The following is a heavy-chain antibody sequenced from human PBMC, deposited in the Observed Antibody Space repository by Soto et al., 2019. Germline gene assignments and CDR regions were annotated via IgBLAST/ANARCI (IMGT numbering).Heavy chain of an antibody. Sequence: QVQLVQSGAEVKKPGSSVKVSCKASGGTFSSYAISWVRQAPGQGLEWMGGIIPIFGTTNYAQKFQGRVSITADKSTSTAYMELSSPRSEDTAVYYCAREGLTTLTTGDYYYGMDVWGQGTTVTVSS. D-gene: IGHD4-4*01. CDR1: GGTFSSYA. V-gene: IGHV1-69*06. J-gene: IGHJ6*02. CDR2: IIPIFGTT. CDR3: AREGLTTLTTGDYYYGMDV.